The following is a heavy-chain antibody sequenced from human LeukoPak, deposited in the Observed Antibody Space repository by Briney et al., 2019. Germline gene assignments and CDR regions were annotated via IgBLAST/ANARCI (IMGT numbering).Heavy chain of an antibody. CDR3: ARDIYGSGSPYYYYGMDV. CDR1: GYTFTSYG. D-gene: IGHD3-10*01. V-gene: IGHV1-18*01. Sequence: ASVKVSCTAAGYTFTSYGISWVRQAPGQGRGWMGRISAYNGNTNYAQKLQGRGTMTTDTSTSTAYIELRSLRSDDTAVYYCARDIYGSGSPYYYYGMDVWGQGTTVTVSS. J-gene: IGHJ6*02. CDR2: ISAYNGNT.